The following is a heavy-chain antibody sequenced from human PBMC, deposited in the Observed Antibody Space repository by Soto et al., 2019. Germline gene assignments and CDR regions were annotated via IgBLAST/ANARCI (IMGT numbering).Heavy chain of an antibody. D-gene: IGHD6-19*01. CDR2: IYYSGST. CDR1: GGSISSSSYY. J-gene: IGHJ6*02. V-gene: IGHV4-61*01. CDR3: ARGAGFQPPYYYYGMDV. Sequence: PSETLSLTCTVSGGSISSSSYYWSWIRQPPGRGLEWIGYIYYSGSTNYNPSLKSRVTISVDTSKNQFSLKLSSVTAADTAVYYCARGAGFQPPYYYYGMDVWGQGTTVTVSS.